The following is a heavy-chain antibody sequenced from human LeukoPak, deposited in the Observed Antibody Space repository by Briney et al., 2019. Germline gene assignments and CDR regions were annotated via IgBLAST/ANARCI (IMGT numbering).Heavy chain of an antibody. J-gene: IGHJ4*02. V-gene: IGHV3-23*01. CDR1: GFTFSSSA. CDR2: ISNNGGYT. D-gene: IGHD3-3*01. Sequence: GGSLRLSCAASGFTFSSSAMSWVRQAPGKGLEWVSAISNNGGYTYYADSVQGRFTISRDNSKSTLYLQMNSLRAEDTAVYYCARASQTRSGYLDDYWGQGTLVTVSS. CDR3: ARASQTRSGYLDDY.